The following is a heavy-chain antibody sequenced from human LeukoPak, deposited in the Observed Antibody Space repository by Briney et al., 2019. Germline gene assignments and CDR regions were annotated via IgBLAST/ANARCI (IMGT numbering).Heavy chain of an antibody. CDR2: IDSGSDDI. V-gene: IGHV3-21*05. J-gene: IGHJ4*02. CDR3: ARDTYRPQLIDS. D-gene: IGHD5-18*01. Sequence: GSLRLSCAASGFSFSLYAMNWLRQAPGKGLEWISYIDSGSDDILHADSVRGRFAISRDNAKNTLYLEMNSLRAEDTAVYYCARDTYRPQLIDSWGQGTLVTVSS. CDR1: GFSFSLYA.